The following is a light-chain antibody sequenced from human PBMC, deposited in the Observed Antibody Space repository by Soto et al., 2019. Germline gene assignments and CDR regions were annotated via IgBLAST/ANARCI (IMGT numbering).Light chain of an antibody. Sequence: QSVLTQPPSASGTPGQRVTIPCSGNRSNIGSNSVIWFQQLPGTAPKLLIHSNNQRPPGVPDRFSGSKSGTSASLAISGLQSEDEADYYCAAWDNTLSGLWVFGGGTKLTVL. J-gene: IGLJ3*02. CDR2: SNN. CDR3: AAWDNTLSGLWV. CDR1: RSNIGSNS. V-gene: IGLV1-44*01.